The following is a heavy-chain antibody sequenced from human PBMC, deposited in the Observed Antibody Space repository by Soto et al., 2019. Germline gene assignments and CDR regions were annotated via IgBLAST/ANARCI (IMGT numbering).Heavy chain of an antibody. Sequence: GASVKVSCKASGYTFTSYGISWVRQAPGQGLEWMGWISAYNGNTNYAQKLQGRVTMTTDTSTSTAYMELRSLRSDDTAVYYCARGKRMYCTNGVCYSRWFDPWGQGTLVTVYS. CDR3: ARGKRMYCTNGVCYSRWFDP. V-gene: IGHV1-18*04. CDR1: GYTFTSYG. CDR2: ISAYNGNT. D-gene: IGHD2-8*01. J-gene: IGHJ5*02.